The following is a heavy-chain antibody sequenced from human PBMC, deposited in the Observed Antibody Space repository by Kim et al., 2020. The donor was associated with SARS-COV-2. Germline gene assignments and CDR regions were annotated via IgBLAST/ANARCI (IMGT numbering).Heavy chain of an antibody. CDR1: GGSISSSNYY. CDR3: ARHGGLYESNFDY. J-gene: IGHJ4*02. D-gene: IGHD3-22*01. Sequence: SETLSLTCTVSGGSISSSNYYWGWIRQPPGKGLEWIGTMYYSGSTNYTPSLKSRVTISVGTSKNKFSLKLSSVTAADTAVYYCARHGGLYESNFDYWGQGTLVTVSS. CDR2: MYYSGST. V-gene: IGHV4-39*01.